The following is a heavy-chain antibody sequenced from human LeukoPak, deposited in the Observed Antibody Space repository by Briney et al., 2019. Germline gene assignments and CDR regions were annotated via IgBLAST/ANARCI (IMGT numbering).Heavy chain of an antibody. V-gene: IGHV1-18*04. J-gene: IGHJ4*02. CDR3: ARGDDILTGYTNFDY. CDR2: ISAYNGNT. Sequence: ASVKVSCKASGYTFTSYGISWVRQAPGQGLEWMGRISAYNGNTNYAQKLQGRVTMTTDTSTSTAYMELRSPRSDDTAVYYCARGDDILTGYTNFDYWGQGTLVTVSS. CDR1: GYTFTSYG. D-gene: IGHD3-9*01.